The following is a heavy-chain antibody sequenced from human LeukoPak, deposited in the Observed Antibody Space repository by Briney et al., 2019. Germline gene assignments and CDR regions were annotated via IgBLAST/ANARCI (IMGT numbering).Heavy chain of an antibody. CDR1: GYTFTSYD. J-gene: IGHJ3*02. CDR2: IIPIFGTA. CDR3: ARGALAVCSSCHKNAFDI. V-gene: IGHV1-69*13. Sequence: ASVKVSCKASGYTFTSYDISWVRQAPGQGLEWMGGIIPIFGTANYAQKFQGRVTITADESTSTAYMELSSLRSEDTAVYYCARGALAVCSSCHKNAFDIWGQGTMVTVSS. D-gene: IGHD2-2*01.